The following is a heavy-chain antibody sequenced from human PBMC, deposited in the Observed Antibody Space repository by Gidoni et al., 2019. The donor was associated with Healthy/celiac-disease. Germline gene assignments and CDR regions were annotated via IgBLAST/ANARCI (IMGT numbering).Heavy chain of an antibody. D-gene: IGHD3-10*02. Sequence: EVQLVASGGGLVKPGGSLRLSGAASGFTFSSYSMNWVRQAPGKGLEWVSSISSSSSSLSYADSLKCRFTISRDNAKYSLYLQMTSLRAEDTAVYYCARDITLMGEVEAGGQGTLVTVSS. CDR1: GFTFSSYS. CDR2: ISSSSSSL. J-gene: IGHJ4*02. CDR3: ARDITLMGEVEA. V-gene: IGHV3-21*01.